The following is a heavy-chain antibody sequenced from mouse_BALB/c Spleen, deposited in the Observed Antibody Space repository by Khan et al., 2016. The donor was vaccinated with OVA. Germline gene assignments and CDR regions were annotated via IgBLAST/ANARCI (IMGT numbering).Heavy chain of an antibody. J-gene: IGHJ3*01. CDR1: GYIFANYM. CDR3: ARVDYGSVDY. CDR2: INPSSGYN. Sequence: QVQLQQSGAELASHGASVKMSCKATGYIFANYMMHWVKQRPGQGLDWIGDINPSSGYNNYNQKFKDKATLTADKSSSPAYMQLSSLTSEDSAVSYCARVDYGSVDYEGHGTLVTVSA. D-gene: IGHD1-1*01. V-gene: IGHV1-4*01.